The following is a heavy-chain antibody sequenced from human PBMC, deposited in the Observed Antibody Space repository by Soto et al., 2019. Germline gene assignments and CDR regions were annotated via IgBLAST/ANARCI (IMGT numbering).Heavy chain of an antibody. D-gene: IGHD6-19*01. J-gene: IGHJ4*02. CDR3: ARGVAGSGFDL. CDR2: TYYRSNWRH. V-gene: IGHV6-1*01. CDR1: GDSVSINTAA. Sequence: QTLSLTVAISGDSVSINTAAWNWIRSSPSRGLEWLGRTYYRSNWRHDYAVSVKSRITVNPDTSKNHFSLQLNSVTPDDTAVYYCARGVAGSGFDLWGQETLVTVSS.